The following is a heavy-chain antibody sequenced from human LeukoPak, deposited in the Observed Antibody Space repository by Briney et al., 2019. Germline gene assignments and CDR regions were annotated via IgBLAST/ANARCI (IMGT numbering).Heavy chain of an antibody. CDR2: INAGNGNT. J-gene: IGHJ4*02. CDR3: ARVPTRYGSGSYLVY. CDR1: GYTFTSYA. D-gene: IGHD3-10*01. V-gene: IGHV1-3*01. Sequence: ASVKVSCKASGYTFTSYAMHWARQAPGQRLEWMGWINAGNGNTKYSQKFQGRVTITRDTSASTAYMELSSLRSEDTAVYYCARVPTRYGSGSYLVYWGQGTLVTVSS.